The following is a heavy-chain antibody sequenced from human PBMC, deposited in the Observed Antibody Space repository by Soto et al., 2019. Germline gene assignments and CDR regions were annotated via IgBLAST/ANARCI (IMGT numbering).Heavy chain of an antibody. CDR2: INHSGST. D-gene: IGHD4-17*01. J-gene: IGHJ4*02. CDR1: GGSFSGYY. V-gene: IGHV4-34*01. CDR3: ASDPHYYGDYGNY. Sequence: QVQLQQWGAGLLKPSETLSLTCAVYGGSFSGYYWSWIRQPPGKGLEWIGEINHSGSTNYNPSLKGRVTISVDTSKNQFSLKLSSVTAADTAVYYCASDPHYYGDYGNYWGQGTLVTVSS.